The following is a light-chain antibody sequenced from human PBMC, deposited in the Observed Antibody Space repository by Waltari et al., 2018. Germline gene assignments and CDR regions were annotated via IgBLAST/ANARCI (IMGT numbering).Light chain of an antibody. V-gene: IGLV10-54*04. CDR3: SAWDSTLSVWV. CDR2: RDN. CDR1: SNDVGNQG. Sequence: QAGLTQPPSVSKGLRQTPTLTCTGISNDVGNQGAAWLQQHQGHPPKLLSYRDNNRPSGISQGFSASRSGNTASLTITGLQAEDEADYYCSAWDSTLSVWVFGGGTKLTVL. J-gene: IGLJ3*02.